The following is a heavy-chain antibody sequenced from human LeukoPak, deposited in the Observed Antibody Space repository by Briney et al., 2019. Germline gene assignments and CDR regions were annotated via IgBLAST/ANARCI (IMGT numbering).Heavy chain of an antibody. D-gene: IGHD3-22*01. Sequence: SETLSLTCTVSGGSISSYYWSWIRQPPGKGLEWIGYIYYSGSTNYNPSLKSRVTISVDTSKNQFSLKLSSVTAADTAVYYCARLDYYDSSGGYFGYWGQGTLVTVSS. CDR2: IYYSGST. J-gene: IGHJ4*02. V-gene: IGHV4-59*01. CDR3: ARLDYYDSSGGYFGY. CDR1: GGSISSYY.